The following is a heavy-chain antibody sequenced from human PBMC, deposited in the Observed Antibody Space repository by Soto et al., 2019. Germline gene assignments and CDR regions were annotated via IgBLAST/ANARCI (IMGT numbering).Heavy chain of an antibody. V-gene: IGHV1-8*01. CDR3: ARGGRRFLALAHYYYYYMDV. Sequence: QVQLVQSGAEVKKPGASVKVSCKASGYTFTSYDINWVRQATGQGLEWMGWMNPNSGNTGYAQKFQGRVTMTRNTSISTAYMELSSLRSEDTAVYYCARGGRRFLALAHYYYYYMDVWGKGTTLTVSS. D-gene: IGHD3-3*01. J-gene: IGHJ6*03. CDR2: MNPNSGNT. CDR1: GYTFTSYD.